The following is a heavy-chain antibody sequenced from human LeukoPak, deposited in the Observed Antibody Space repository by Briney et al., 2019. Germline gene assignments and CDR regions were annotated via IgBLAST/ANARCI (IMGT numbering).Heavy chain of an antibody. D-gene: IGHD6-19*01. Sequence: GGSLRLSCAASGFSFSSYWMSWVRQAPGKGLEWVANIKQDGSEKYYVDSVKGRFTIPRDNAKNSLYLQMNSLRAEDTAVYYCARIGGGQQWLPRYYFDYWGQGTLVTVSS. CDR3: ARIGGGQQWLPRYYFDY. V-gene: IGHV3-7*05. J-gene: IGHJ4*02. CDR1: GFSFSSYW. CDR2: IKQDGSEK.